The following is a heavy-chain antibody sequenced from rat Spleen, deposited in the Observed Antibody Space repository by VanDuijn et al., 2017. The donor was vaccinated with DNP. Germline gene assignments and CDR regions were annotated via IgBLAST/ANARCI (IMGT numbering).Heavy chain of an antibody. CDR3: ARQGMYTTDYYPY. Sequence: EVQLVESGGDPVQPGRSLTLSCVVSGFTFNKDWMTWVRQVPGKGLEWIASITTGGEITYYPDSVKGRFTISRDHATNTLYLRLNSLRSEDTATYYCARQGMYTTDYYPYWGQGVMVTVSS. J-gene: IGHJ2*01. CDR1: GFTFNKDW. V-gene: IGHV5-31*01. CDR2: ITTGGEIT. D-gene: IGHD1-6*01.